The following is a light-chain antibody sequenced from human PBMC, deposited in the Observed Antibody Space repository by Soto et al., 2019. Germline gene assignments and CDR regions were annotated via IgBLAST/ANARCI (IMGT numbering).Light chain of an antibody. Sequence: EIVLTQSPATLSLSPGDRATLSCRASQSVGSYLGWYQQRPGQAPRLLIYDASNRATGIPARFSGSGSGTDFTLTISILEPEDFAVYYCQQRSDWQSTFGGGTKVEIK. V-gene: IGKV3-11*01. CDR1: QSVGSY. CDR2: DAS. J-gene: IGKJ4*01. CDR3: QQRSDWQST.